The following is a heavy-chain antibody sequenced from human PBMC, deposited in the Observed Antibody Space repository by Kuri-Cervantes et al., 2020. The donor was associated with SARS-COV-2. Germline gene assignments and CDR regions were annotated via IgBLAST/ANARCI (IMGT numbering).Heavy chain of an antibody. CDR3: ARHSGSTPLDFDY. CDR1: GGSFRGYY. V-gene: IGHV4-34*01. J-gene: IGHJ4*02. Sequence: SETLSLTCAVYGGSFRGYYWNWIRQPPGKGLEWIGEINHSGSTNYNPSLKSRVTISVDTSKNQFSLKLSSVTAADTAVYYCARHSGSTPLDFDYWGQGTLVTVSS. CDR2: INHSGST. D-gene: IGHD1-26*01.